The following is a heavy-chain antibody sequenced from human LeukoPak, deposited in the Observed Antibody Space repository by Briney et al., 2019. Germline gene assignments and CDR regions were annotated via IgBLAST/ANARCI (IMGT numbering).Heavy chain of an antibody. J-gene: IGHJ4*02. CDR1: GGSISSGSYY. Sequence: SETLSLTCTVSGGSISSGSYYWSWIRQPAGKGLEWIGRIYTSGSTNYNPSLKSRVTISVDTSKNQFSLKLSSVTAADTAVYYCARGGYCSSTSCPNLFVYWGRGTLVTVSS. CDR2: IYTSGST. D-gene: IGHD2-2*01. CDR3: ARGGYCSSTSCPNLFVY. V-gene: IGHV4-61*02.